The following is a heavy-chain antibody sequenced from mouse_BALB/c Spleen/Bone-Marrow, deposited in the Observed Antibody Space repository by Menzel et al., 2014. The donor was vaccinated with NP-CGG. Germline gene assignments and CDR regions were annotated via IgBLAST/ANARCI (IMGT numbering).Heavy chain of an antibody. CDR2: IWGGGST. CDR1: GFSLTDYG. V-gene: IGHV2-6-5*01. J-gene: IGHJ1*01. Sequence: QVQLQQSGPGLVAPSQSLSITCTVSGFSLTDYGVSWIRQPPGKGLEWLGVIWGGGSTYYNSALKSRLSISKDNSRSQVFLKMNSPQTVDTAMYYCAKLGLSYYYFDVWGAGTTVTVSS. CDR3: AKLGLSYYYFDV. D-gene: IGHD1-1*01.